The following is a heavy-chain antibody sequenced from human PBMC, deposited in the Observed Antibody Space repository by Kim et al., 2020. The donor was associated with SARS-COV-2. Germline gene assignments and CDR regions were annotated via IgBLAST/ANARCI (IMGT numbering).Heavy chain of an antibody. J-gene: IGHJ6*02. Sequence: GGSLRLSCAASGFTFSSYGMHWVRQAPGKGLEWVAVISYDGSNKYYADSVKGRFTISRDNSKNTLYLQMNSLRAEDTAVYYCAKDQGCSSTSCYALGDRNYYYYGMDVWGQGSTVTVSS. CDR2: ISYDGSNK. CDR1: GFTFSSYG. D-gene: IGHD2-2*01. CDR3: AKDQGCSSTSCYALGDRNYYYYGMDV. V-gene: IGHV3-30*18.